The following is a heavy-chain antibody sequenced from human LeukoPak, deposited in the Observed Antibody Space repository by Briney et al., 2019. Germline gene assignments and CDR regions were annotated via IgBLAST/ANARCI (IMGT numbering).Heavy chain of an antibody. CDR1: GFTFDDYA. CDR2: ISGDGGST. Sequence: PGGSLRLSCAASGFTFDDYAMYWVRQAPGKGLEWVSLISGDGGSTYYADSVKGRFTISRDNSKNSLYLQMNSLRTEDTALYYCAKDLFCGSGSYHNWFDPWGQGTLVTVSS. D-gene: IGHD3-10*01. V-gene: IGHV3-43*02. J-gene: IGHJ5*02. CDR3: AKDLFCGSGSYHNWFDP.